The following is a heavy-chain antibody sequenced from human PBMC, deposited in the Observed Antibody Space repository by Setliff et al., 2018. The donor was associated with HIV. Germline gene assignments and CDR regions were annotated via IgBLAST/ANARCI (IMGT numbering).Heavy chain of an antibody. CDR2: IKQDGSEK. V-gene: IGHV3-7*03. CDR3: ARDRSSGYYYPDAFDI. Sequence: LRLSCAASGFTFSNYWMSWVRQAPGKGLEWVANIKQDGSEKYYVDSVKGRFTISRDNAKNSLYLQMNSLRAEDTALYYCARDRSSGYYYPDAFDIWGQGTMVTVSS. J-gene: IGHJ3*02. CDR1: GFTFSNYW. D-gene: IGHD3-22*01.